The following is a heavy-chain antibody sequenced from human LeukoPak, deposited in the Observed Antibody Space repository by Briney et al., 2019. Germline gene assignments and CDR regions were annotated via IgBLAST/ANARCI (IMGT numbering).Heavy chain of an antibody. D-gene: IGHD2-15*01. Sequence: ASVTVSCMASGYTFTTYYIHGVRQAPGQGGEGMGIINPSGATTSFAQKFQGRLTMARDTSTSTVYMELSSLSSEHTAVYYCARGGDFYYYYMDVWGKGTTVTVSS. CDR3: ARGGDFYYYYMDV. V-gene: IGHV1-46*01. J-gene: IGHJ6*03. CDR2: INPSGATT. CDR1: GYTFTTYY.